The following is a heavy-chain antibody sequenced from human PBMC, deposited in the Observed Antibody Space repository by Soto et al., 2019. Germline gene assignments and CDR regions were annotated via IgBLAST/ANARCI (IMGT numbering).Heavy chain of an antibody. CDR1: GGTFSSYA. V-gene: IGHV1-69*13. D-gene: IGHD6-19*01. CDR3: ARGPLQGAGRGLIAVAVPFDY. Sequence: ASVKVSCKASGGTFSSYAISWVRQAPGQGLEWMGGIIPIFGTANYAQKFQGRVTITADESTSTAYMELSSLRSEDTAVYYCARGPLQGAGRGLIAVAVPFDYWGQGTLVTVSS. CDR2: IIPIFGTA. J-gene: IGHJ4*02.